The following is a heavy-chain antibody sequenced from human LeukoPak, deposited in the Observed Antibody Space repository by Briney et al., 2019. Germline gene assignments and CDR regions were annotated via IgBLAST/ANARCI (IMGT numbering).Heavy chain of an antibody. V-gene: IGHV3-30-3*01. CDR2: ISYHGSNQ. CDR1: GFTFSRYA. CDR3: ARVDIYWFDP. D-gene: IGHD3-3*02. Sequence: GGSLRLSCAASGFTFSRYAMHWVRQAPGKGLEWVAVISYHGSNQYYADSMKGRFTISRDNSKSTLYLQMNSLRPEDTAVYYCARVDIYWFDPWGQGTLVTVSS. J-gene: IGHJ5*02.